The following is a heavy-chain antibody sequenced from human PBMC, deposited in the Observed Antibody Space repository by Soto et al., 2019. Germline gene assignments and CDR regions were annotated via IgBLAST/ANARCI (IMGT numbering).Heavy chain of an antibody. V-gene: IGHV5-51*01. D-gene: IGHD2-2*01. CDR2: IYPGDSDT. Sequence: GESLKISCKGSGYSFTIYWIGWVRQMPGKGLEWMGIIYPGDSDTRYSPSFQGQVTISADKSISTAYLQWSSLKTSDTAVYFCARRYCSSSSCYLDYWGQGTLVTVSS. J-gene: IGHJ4*02. CDR1: GYSFTIYW. CDR3: ARRYCSSSSCYLDY.